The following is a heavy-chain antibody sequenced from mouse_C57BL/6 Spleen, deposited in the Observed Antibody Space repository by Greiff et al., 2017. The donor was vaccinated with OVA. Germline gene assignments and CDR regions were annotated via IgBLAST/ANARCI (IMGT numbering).Heavy chain of an antibody. D-gene: IGHD1-1*01. Sequence: EVQGVESGGDLVKPGGSLKLSCAASGFTFSSYGMSWVRQTPDKRLEWVATISSGGSYTYYPDSVKGRFTISRDNAKNTLYLQMSSLKSEDTAMYYCARGDYYGSSSYFDYWGQGTTLTVSS. J-gene: IGHJ2*01. CDR1: GFTFSSYG. CDR2: ISSGGSYT. CDR3: ARGDYYGSSSYFDY. V-gene: IGHV5-6*01.